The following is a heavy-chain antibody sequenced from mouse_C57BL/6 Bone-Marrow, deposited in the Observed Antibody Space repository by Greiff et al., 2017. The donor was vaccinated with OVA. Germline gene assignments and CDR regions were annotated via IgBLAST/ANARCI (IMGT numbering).Heavy chain of an antibody. J-gene: IGHJ3*01. D-gene: IGHD1-1*01. V-gene: IGHV2-4*01. CDR1: GFSLTSYG. CDR3: AKNGSPAWFAY. Sequence: VKLMESGPGLVQPSQSLSITCTVSGFSLTSYGVHWVRQPPGTGLAWLGVIWSGGSTDYNAAFISRLSISKDNSKSQVFFKMNSLQADDTAIYYCAKNGSPAWFAYWGQGTLVTVSA. CDR2: IWSGGST.